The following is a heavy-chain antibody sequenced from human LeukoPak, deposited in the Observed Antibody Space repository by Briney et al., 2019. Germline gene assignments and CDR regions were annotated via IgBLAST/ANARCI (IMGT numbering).Heavy chain of an antibody. CDR1: GASISSDY. V-gene: IGHV4-59*01. J-gene: IGHJ4*02. Sequence: SETLSLTCTVSGASISSDYWNWIRQPPGKGLEWIGHVYYSGSTNYNPSLKSRVTISVDTSKNQFSLKLSSVTAADTAVYYCASGNTVTTGQFDYWGQGTLVTVSS. CDR2: VYYSGST. CDR3: ASGNTVTTGQFDY. D-gene: IGHD4-17*01.